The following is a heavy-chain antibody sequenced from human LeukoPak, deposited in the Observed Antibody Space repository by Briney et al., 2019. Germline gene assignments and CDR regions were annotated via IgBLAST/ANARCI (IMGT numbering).Heavy chain of an antibody. D-gene: IGHD7-27*01. Sequence: GGSLRLSCAASGFTFSSYAISWVRQAPGKGLEWVSAISGSGSKTYYADFAKGRFTISRDNAKNTVYMQMNSLRDEDTALYYCAKDPGPNWGSDWFDPWGQGTLVTVSS. CDR3: AKDPGPNWGSDWFDP. CDR1: GFTFSSYA. J-gene: IGHJ5*02. V-gene: IGHV3-23*01. CDR2: ISGSGSKT.